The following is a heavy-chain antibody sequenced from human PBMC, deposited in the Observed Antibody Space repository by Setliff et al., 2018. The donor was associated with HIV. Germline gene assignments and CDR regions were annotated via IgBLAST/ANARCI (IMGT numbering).Heavy chain of an antibody. CDR2: ISSYNGNT. D-gene: IGHD6-6*01. J-gene: IGHJ3*02. V-gene: IGHV1-18*01. CDR3: ARGLYSSSSRGAFDI. Sequence: ASVKVSCKASGYTFTGYGITWVRQAPGQGLEWMGWISSYNGNTDYAQKLQGRVTMTTHTSTTTAYMELRSLRSDDTAVYYCARGLYSSSSRGAFDIWGQGTMVTVSS. CDR1: GYTFTGYG.